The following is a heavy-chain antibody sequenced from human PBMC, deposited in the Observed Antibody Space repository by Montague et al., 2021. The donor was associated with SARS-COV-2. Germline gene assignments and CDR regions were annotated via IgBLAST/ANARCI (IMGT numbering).Heavy chain of an antibody. D-gene: IGHD1-1*01. CDR2: IDYSGST. V-gene: IGHV4-39*07. CDR3: AREQRKIRSVRAAGRNGFDV. CDR1: GGSISSSSYY. J-gene: IGHJ3*01. Sequence: SETLSLTCTVSGGSISSSSYYWGWIRQPPGKGLEWIGYIDYSGSTYYXPSLNSRVTISVDTSNNQFSLKLSSVTAADTAVYYCAREQRKIRSVRAAGRNGFDVWGQGTMVTVSS.